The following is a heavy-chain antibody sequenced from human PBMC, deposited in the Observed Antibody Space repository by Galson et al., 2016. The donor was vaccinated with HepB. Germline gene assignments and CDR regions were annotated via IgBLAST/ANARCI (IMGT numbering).Heavy chain of an antibody. CDR2: ISGDGNIT. CDR1: GFTFSSYW. Sequence: SLRLSCAASGFTFSSYWVHWVRHAPGEGLVWVSRISGDGNITTYADSVKGRFTVSRDNAKNTLYLQMNSLRAEDTAVYYCAREGGQWLERFDYWGEGTLGTVSS. V-gene: IGHV3-74*01. CDR3: AREGGQWLERFDY. D-gene: IGHD6-19*01. J-gene: IGHJ4*02.